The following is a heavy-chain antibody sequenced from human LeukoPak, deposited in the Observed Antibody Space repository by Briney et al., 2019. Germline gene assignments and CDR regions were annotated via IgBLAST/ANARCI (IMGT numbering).Heavy chain of an antibody. Sequence: ASVKVSCKVSGYTFTSYDINWVRQATGQGLEWMGWMNPNSGNTGYAQKFQGRVTMTRNTSISTAYMELSSLRSEDTAVYYCARGPTPYYYDSSGYHAFDIWGQGTMVTVSS. J-gene: IGHJ3*02. CDR2: MNPNSGNT. CDR1: GYTFTSYD. D-gene: IGHD3-22*01. V-gene: IGHV1-8*01. CDR3: ARGPTPYYYDSSGYHAFDI.